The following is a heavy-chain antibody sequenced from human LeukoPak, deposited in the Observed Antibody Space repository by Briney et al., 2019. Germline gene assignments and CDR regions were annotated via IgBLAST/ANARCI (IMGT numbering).Heavy chain of an antibody. V-gene: IGHV3-23*01. D-gene: IGHD3-3*01. J-gene: IGHJ4*02. CDR3: ATQLRFLESPGPGFDY. CDR2: ISGSGGST. Sequence: PPGGSLRLSCAASGFTFTHYAMNWVRQAPGKGLEWVSAISGSGGSTYYADSVKGRFTISRDNSKNTLYLQMNSLRAEDTAVYYCATQLRFLESPGPGFDYWGQGTLVTVSS. CDR1: GFTFTHYA.